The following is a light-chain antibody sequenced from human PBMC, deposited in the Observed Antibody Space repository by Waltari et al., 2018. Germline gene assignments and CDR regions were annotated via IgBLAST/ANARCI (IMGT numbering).Light chain of an antibody. J-gene: IGKJ1*01. Sequence: DIQMTQSPSTLSSSIGDRVTITCRASQSLSSWLAWYQQKPGKAPKVLIYKASNLESGVPPRFSGIESRTEFTLTITSLQPDDFATYYCQQYNSNSWTFGQGTKVEIK. CDR1: QSLSSW. CDR3: QQYNSNSWT. V-gene: IGKV1-5*03. CDR2: KAS.